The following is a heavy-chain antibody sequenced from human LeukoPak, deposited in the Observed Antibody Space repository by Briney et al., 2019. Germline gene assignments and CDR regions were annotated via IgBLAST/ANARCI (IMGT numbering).Heavy chain of an antibody. CDR3: ARSSGYSNLDY. CDR1: GFTFRNYS. Sequence: GGSLRLSCAASGFTFRNYSMNWVRQAPGKGLERVAVIWYDGSNKYYADSVKGRFTISKDNSKNTLYLQMNSLRAEDTAVYYCARSSGYSNLDYWGQGTLVTVSS. V-gene: IGHV3-33*08. D-gene: IGHD4-11*01. CDR2: IWYDGSNK. J-gene: IGHJ4*02.